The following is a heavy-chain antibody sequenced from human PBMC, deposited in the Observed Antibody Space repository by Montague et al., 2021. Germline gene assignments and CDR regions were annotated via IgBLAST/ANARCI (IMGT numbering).Heavy chain of an antibody. V-gene: IGHV6-1*01. Sequence: CAISGDSVSSTDATWNWIRQSPSRGLEWLGRTYYRSKWYNEYAISVKSRITVNPDTSKNQISLLLNSVTPEDTAVYYCARGWQKRFDPWGQGTLVTVSS. CDR1: GDSVSSTDAT. D-gene: IGHD5-24*01. CDR2: TYYRSKWYN. J-gene: IGHJ5*02. CDR3: ARGWQKRFDP.